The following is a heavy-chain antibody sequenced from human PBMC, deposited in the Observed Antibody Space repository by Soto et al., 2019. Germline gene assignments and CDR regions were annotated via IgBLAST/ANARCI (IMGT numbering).Heavy chain of an antibody. CDR2: ISGSGGST. V-gene: IGHV3-23*01. J-gene: IGHJ4*02. Sequence: GALRLSCAASGFTFSSYAMSWVRQAPGKGLEWVSAISGSGGSTYYADSVKGRFTISRDNSKNTLYLQMNSLRAEDTAVYYCAAIAVAGTGGWYFDYWGQGXLVTVYS. CDR1: GFTFSSYA. D-gene: IGHD6-19*01. CDR3: AAIAVAGTGGWYFDY.